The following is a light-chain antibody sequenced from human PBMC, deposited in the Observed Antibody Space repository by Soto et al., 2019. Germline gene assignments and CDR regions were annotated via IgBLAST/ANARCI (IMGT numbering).Light chain of an antibody. V-gene: IGKV3-20*01. Sequence: EFVLTQSPGTLSLSQGTRAPLCFRASQTVRNNYLAWYQQKPGQAPRLLIYDASSRDTGIPDRFSGGGSGTDSTLAISRLEPEDFAVYYCQQFSSSPLTFGGGTKVDIK. J-gene: IGKJ4*01. CDR1: QTVRNNY. CDR2: DAS. CDR3: QQFSSSPLT.